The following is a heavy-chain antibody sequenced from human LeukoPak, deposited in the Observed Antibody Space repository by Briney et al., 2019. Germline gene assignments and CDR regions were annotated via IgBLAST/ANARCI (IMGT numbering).Heavy chain of an antibody. CDR3: VRAEGGGSFDY. J-gene: IGHJ4*02. V-gene: IGHV3-20*04. D-gene: IGHD2-15*01. CDR1: GLTFDDYG. Sequence: GGSLRLSCAASGLTFDDYGMTWVRQVPGKGLEWVSGINGNGGGTGYADSVKGRFTISRDNAKNSLYMQMNSLRAEDTALYYCVRAEGGGSFDYWGQGALVTVSS. CDR2: INGNGGGT.